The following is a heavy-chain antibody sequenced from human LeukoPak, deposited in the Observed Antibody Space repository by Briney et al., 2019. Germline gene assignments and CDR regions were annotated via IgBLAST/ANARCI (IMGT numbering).Heavy chain of an antibody. V-gene: IGHV4-34*01. CDR3: ARGGWQWLEWNWFDP. Sequence: TSETLSLTCAVYGGSFSGYYWSWIRQPPGKGLEWIGEINHSGSTNYNPSLKSRVTISVDTSKNQFSLKLSSVTAADTAVYYCARGGWQWLEWNWFDPWGQGTLVTVSS. D-gene: IGHD6-19*01. CDR1: GGSFSGYY. J-gene: IGHJ5*02. CDR2: INHSGST.